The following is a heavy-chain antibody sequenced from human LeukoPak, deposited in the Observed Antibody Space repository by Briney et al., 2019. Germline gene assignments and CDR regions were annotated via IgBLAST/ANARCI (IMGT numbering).Heavy chain of an antibody. CDR1: GFTFSSYA. D-gene: IGHD4-23*01. Sequence: LGGSLRLSCAASGFTFSSYAMSWVRQAPGKGLEWVSAISGSGGSTYYADSVKGRFTISRDNSKNTLYLQMNSVRVEDTAVYYCAKDPHCGGDNWFDPWGQGTLVTVSS. J-gene: IGHJ5*02. CDR3: AKDPHCGGDNWFDP. V-gene: IGHV3-23*01. CDR2: ISGSGGST.